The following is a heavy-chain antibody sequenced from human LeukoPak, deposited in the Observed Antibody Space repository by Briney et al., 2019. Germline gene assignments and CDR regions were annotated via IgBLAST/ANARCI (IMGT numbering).Heavy chain of an antibody. CDR3: ARVGGSGDPEFGYYYYGMDV. CDR1: GYTFTSYG. CDR2: ISAYNGNT. Sequence: ASVKVSCKASGYTFTSYGIIWVRQAPGQGLEWMGWISAYNGNTNYAQKLQGRVTMTTDTSTSTAYMELGSLRSDDTAVYYCARVGGSGDPEFGYYYYGMDVWGQGTTVTVSS. V-gene: IGHV1-18*01. J-gene: IGHJ6*02. D-gene: IGHD2-21*02.